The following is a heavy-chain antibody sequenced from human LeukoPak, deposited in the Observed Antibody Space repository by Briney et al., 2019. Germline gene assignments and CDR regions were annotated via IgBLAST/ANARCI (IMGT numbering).Heavy chain of an antibody. CDR3: ARHRIAVAGSSRANFDY. J-gene: IGHJ4*02. CDR2: IYYSGST. Sequence: SETLSLTCTVSGGSISSYYWSWIRQPPGKGLEWIGYIYYSGSTNYNPSLKGRVTISVDTSKNQFSLKLSSVTAADTAVYYCARHRIAVAGSSRANFDYWGQGTLVTVSS. CDR1: GGSISSYY. D-gene: IGHD6-19*01. V-gene: IGHV4-59*08.